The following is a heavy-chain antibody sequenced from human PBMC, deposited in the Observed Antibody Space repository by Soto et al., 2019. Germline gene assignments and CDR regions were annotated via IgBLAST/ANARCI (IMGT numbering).Heavy chain of an antibody. Sequence: SETLSLTCTVSGGSISSGDYYWSWIRQPPGKGLEWIGYIYYSGSTYYNPSLKSRVTISVDTSKNQFSLKLSSVTAADTAVYYCARDLPPRSPYYYYSYGMDVWGQGTTVTVSS. D-gene: IGHD1-26*01. CDR3: ARDLPPRSPYYYYSYGMDV. V-gene: IGHV4-30-4*01. CDR1: GGSISSGDYY. J-gene: IGHJ6*02. CDR2: IYYSGST.